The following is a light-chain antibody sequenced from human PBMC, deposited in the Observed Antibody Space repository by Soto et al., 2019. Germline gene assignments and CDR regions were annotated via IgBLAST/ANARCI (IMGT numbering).Light chain of an antibody. J-gene: IGKJ4*01. CDR1: HSVDSSY. CDR2: ETS. CDR3: QQYGSYPLT. Sequence: EVVLTQSPGALSLPPGERATLSCRASHSVDSSYFAWYQQRPGQAPRLLIYETSSRATGIPDRFSGSGSGTDFTLTVSRLEPEDFAVYFCQQYGSYPLTFGGGTKVDIK. V-gene: IGKV3-20*01.